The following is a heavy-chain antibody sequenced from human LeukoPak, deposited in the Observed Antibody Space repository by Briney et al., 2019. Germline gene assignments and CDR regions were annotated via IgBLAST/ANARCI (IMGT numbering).Heavy chain of an antibody. CDR2: IWYDGNNK. CDR1: GFTFSSYG. D-gene: IGHD2-15*01. Sequence: PGGSLRLSCAASGFTFSSYGTHWVRQAPCKGLECVALIWYDGNNKYYADSVKGRFTISRDNSKNTLYLQLNSLRAEDTAVYYCARQHCSGGDCYFFDWGQGTLVTVSS. V-gene: IGHV3-33*01. CDR3: ARQHCSGGDCYFFD. J-gene: IGHJ4*02.